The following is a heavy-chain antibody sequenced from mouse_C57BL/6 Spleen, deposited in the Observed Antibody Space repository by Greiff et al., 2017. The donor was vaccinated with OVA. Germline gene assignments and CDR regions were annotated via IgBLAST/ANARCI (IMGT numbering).Heavy chain of an antibody. D-gene: IGHD2-5*01. J-gene: IGHJ3*01. CDR2: INPGSGGT. CDR1: GYAFTNYL. V-gene: IGHV1-54*01. Sequence: VQLQQSGAELVRPGTSVKVSCKASGYAFTNYLIEWVKQRPGQGLEWIGVINPGSGGTNYNEKFKGKATLTADKSSSTAYMQLSSLTSEDSAVYFCARSRSNFPWCAYWGQGTLVTVSA. CDR3: ARSRSNFPWCAY.